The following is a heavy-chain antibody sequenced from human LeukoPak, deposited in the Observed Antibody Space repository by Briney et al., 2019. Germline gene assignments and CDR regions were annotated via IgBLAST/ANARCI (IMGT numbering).Heavy chain of an antibody. V-gene: IGHV4-59*01. CDR1: GGSISSYY. CDR3: ARGRLVPAAMGYYYYMDV. CDR2: IYYSGST. D-gene: IGHD2-2*01. Sequence: PSETLSLTCTVSGGSISSYYWSWIRQPPGKGLEGIGYIYYSGSTNYNPSLKSRVTISVDTSKNQFSLKLSSVTAAETAVYYCARGRLVPAAMGYYYYMDVWGKGTTVTISS. J-gene: IGHJ6*03.